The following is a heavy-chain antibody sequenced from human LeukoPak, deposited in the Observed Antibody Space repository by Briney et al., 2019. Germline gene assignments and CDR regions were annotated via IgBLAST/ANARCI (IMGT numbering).Heavy chain of an antibody. Sequence: GGSLRLSCAASRFTLSNYWMSWVRQAPGKGLEWVANIKQDGSETYYVDSVKGRFTISRDNAKNSLSLQMNSLSAEDTAVYYCARQRGSGCLDYWGQGTLVTVSS. CDR1: RFTLSNYW. CDR2: IKQDGSET. D-gene: IGHD6-19*01. V-gene: IGHV3-7*01. CDR3: ARQRGSGCLDY. J-gene: IGHJ4*02.